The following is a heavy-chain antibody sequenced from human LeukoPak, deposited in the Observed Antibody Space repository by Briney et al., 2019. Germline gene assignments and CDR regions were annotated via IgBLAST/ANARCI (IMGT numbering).Heavy chain of an antibody. J-gene: IGHJ4*02. CDR1: GFTFSRYN. CDR3: ARSRLTSFDY. Sequence: PGGSLRLSCAASGFTFSRYNMVWVRQAPGKGLEWISYISSTLYSTFYTDSVKGRFTISRDNAKNSLFLHMNGLRAEDTAVYYCARSRLTSFDYWGQGTLVAVSS. CDR2: ISSTLYST. V-gene: IGHV3-48*01.